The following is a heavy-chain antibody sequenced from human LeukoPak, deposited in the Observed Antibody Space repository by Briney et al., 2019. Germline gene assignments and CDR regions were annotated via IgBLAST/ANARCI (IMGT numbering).Heavy chain of an antibody. CDR1: GFTFSSYA. Sequence: GGSLRLSCAASGFTFSSYAMSWVRQAPGKGLEWVSAISGSGGGTYYADSVRGRFTISRDNSKNTLYLQMNSLRAEDTAVYYCAKRETILGNPENYWGQGTLVTVSS. V-gene: IGHV3-23*01. CDR3: AKRETILGNPENY. D-gene: IGHD3-16*01. CDR2: ISGSGGGT. J-gene: IGHJ4*02.